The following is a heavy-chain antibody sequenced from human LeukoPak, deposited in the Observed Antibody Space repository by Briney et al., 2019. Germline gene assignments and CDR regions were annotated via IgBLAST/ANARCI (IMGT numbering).Heavy chain of an antibody. CDR2: IYSGGST. CDR3: ARVLSRGYSGYDLWNYYYYYMDV. J-gene: IGHJ6*03. Sequence: GGSLRLSCAASGFTVSSNYMSWVRQAPGKGLEWVSVIYSGGSTYYADSVKGRFTISRDNSKNTLYLQMNSLRAEDAAVYYCARVLSRGYSGYDLWNYYYYYMDVWGKGTTVTVSS. D-gene: IGHD5-12*01. CDR1: GFTVSSNY. V-gene: IGHV3-53*01.